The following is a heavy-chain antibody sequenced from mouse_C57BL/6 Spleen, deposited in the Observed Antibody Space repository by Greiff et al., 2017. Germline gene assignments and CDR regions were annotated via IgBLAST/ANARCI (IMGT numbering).Heavy chain of an antibody. CDR3: ARRGVAPAWFAY. Sequence: QVQLKQPGAELVRPGSSVKLSCKASGYTFTSYWMDWVKQRPGQGLEWIGNIYPSDSETHYNQKFKDKATLTVDTSSSTAYMQLSSLTSEDSAVYYCARRGVAPAWFAYWGQGTLVTVSA. D-gene: IGHD1-1*02. CDR2: IYPSDSET. V-gene: IGHV1-61*01. J-gene: IGHJ3*01. CDR1: GYTFTSYW.